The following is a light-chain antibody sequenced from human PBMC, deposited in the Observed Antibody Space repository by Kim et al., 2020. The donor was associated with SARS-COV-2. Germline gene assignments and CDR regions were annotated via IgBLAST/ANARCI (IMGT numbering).Light chain of an antibody. V-gene: IGKV3-20*01. CDR1: QSVSSSY. J-gene: IGKJ2*02. CDR2: GAS. CDR3: HQYGSSPST. Sequence: EIVLTQSPGTLSLSPGERVTLSCRASQSVSSSYLAWYQQKPDQAPRLLIYGASSRAAGIPDRFSGSGSGTDFTLTISRLEPEDFAVYYCHQYGSSPSTFGQGTKLEI.